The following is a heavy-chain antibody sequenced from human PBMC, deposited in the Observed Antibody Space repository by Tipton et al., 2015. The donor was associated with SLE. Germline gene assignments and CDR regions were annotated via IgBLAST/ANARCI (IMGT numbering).Heavy chain of an antibody. Sequence: TLSLTYAVSGYSISSGYYWSWIRQPPGKGLEWIGEINHSGSTNYNPSLKSRVTISVDTSKNQFSLKLSSVTAADTAVYYCARAEPDFWSGYYAFDYWGQGTLVTVSS. CDR3: ARAEPDFWSGYYAFDY. CDR1: GYSISSGYY. D-gene: IGHD3-3*01. CDR2: INHSGST. V-gene: IGHV4-38-2*01. J-gene: IGHJ4*02.